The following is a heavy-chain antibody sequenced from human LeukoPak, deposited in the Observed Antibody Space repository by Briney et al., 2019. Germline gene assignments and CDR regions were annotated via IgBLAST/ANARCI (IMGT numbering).Heavy chain of an antibody. V-gene: IGHV7-4-1*02. CDR1: GYTFTSYA. J-gene: IGHJ5*02. Sequence: ASVKVSCKASGYTFTSYAMNWVRQAPGQGLEWMGWINTNTGNPTYAQGFTGRFVFSLDTSVSTAYPQISSLKAEDTAVYYCARAVVTMVRGVIINWFDPWGQGTLVTVSS. CDR2: INTNTGNP. CDR3: ARAVVTMVRGVIINWFDP. D-gene: IGHD3-10*01.